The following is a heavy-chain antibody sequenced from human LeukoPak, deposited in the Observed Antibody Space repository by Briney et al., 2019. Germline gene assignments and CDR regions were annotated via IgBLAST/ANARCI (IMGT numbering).Heavy chain of an antibody. V-gene: IGHV1-2*02. Sequence: ASVKVSCKASGYTFTGYYMHWVRQAPGQGLEWMGWINPNSGGTNYAQKFQGRVTITRDTSISTAYMELSRLRSDDTAVYYCARDPTLYYYDSSGYWFDPWGQGTLVTVSS. CDR1: GYTFTGYY. CDR3: ARDPTLYYYDSSGYWFDP. J-gene: IGHJ5*02. D-gene: IGHD3-22*01. CDR2: INPNSGGT.